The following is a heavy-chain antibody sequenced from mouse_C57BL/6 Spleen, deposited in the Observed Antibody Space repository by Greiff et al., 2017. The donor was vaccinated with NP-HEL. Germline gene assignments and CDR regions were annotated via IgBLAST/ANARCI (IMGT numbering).Heavy chain of an antibody. CDR1: GFSLTSYA. Sequence: VQLQESGPGLVQPSQSLSITCTVSGFSLTSYAVHWVRQPPGKGLEWLGVFWSGGSTDYNAAFISKLNISKDNSKSQVFFKMNSLQAADTAIYYYAKKNYYGSREGYDMDYWGQGTSVTVSS. CDR2: FWSGGST. D-gene: IGHD1-1*01. V-gene: IGHV2-4*01. J-gene: IGHJ4*01. CDR3: AKKNYYGSREGYDMDY.